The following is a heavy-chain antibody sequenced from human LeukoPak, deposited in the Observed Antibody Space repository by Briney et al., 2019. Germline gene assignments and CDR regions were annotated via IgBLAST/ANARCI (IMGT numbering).Heavy chain of an antibody. J-gene: IGHJ6*03. CDR2: INHSGST. V-gene: IGHV4-34*01. CDR1: GGSFSGYY. D-gene: IGHD5-24*01. Sequence: SETLSLTCAVYGGSFSGYYWSWIRQPPGKGLEWIGEINHSGSTNYNPSLKSRVTISVDTSKNQFSLKLSSVTAADTAVYYCARAAAERWLQWDYYYYMDVWGKGTMVTVSS. CDR3: ARAAAERWLQWDYYYYMDV.